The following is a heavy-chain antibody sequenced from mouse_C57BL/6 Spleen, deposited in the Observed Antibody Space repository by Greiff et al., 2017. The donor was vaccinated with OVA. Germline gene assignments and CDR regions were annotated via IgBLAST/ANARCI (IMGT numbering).Heavy chain of an antibody. J-gene: IGHJ2*01. V-gene: IGHV1-55*01. D-gene: IGHD3-2*02. CDR2: IYPGSGST. Sequence: QVQLQQPGAELVKPGASVKMSCKASGYTFTSYWITWVKQRPGQGLEWIGDIYPGSGSTNYNEKFKSKATLTVDTSSSKAYMQLSSLTSEDAAVYYCATKPDGSGYNFDYWGQGTTLTVSS. CDR3: ATKPDGSGYNFDY. CDR1: GYTFTSYW.